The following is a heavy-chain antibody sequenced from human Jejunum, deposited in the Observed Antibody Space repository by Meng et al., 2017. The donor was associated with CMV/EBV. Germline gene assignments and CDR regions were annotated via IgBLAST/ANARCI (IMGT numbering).Heavy chain of an antibody. CDR2: ISSMSATM. J-gene: IGHJ4*02. CDR3: ARDVTILGRVQTFDS. Sequence: FRFSIYSMNWVRQVPGKGLEWVSYISSMSATMYYTDSVRGRFTISRDDAKNSLYLHMNNLRAEDTAIYYCARDVTILGRVQTFDSWGQGTLVTVSS. CDR1: FRFSIYS. D-gene: IGHD3-3*01. V-gene: IGHV3-48*04.